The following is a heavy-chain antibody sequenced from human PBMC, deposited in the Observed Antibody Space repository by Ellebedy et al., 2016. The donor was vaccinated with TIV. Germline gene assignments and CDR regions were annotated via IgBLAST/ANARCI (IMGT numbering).Heavy chain of an antibody. CDR3: ARESLGWKLQPLDY. J-gene: IGHJ4*02. CDR1: GFTFRNYD. CDR2: IDAAGDA. Sequence: GESLKISXAASGFTFRNYDMHWVRQGPGKGLEWVSAIDAAGDAFYADSVKGRFTISRENAKTSLYLQMDSLRADDMAVYYCARESLGWKLQPLDYWGQGTLVTVSS. V-gene: IGHV3-13*04. D-gene: IGHD1-1*01.